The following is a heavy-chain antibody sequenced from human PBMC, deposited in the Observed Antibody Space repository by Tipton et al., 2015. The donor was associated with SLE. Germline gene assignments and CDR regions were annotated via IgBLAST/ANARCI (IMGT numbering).Heavy chain of an antibody. Sequence: SLRLSCAASGFIFSSYSMNWVRQTPGKGLEWVSSISTSSSYIYYADSVKGRFTISRDNAKNSLYLQMNTLRTEDTAVYYCARDHKEYLIAAGGRGNGFDLWGPGTMVSVSS. D-gene: IGHD6-13*01. CDR1: GFIFSSYS. V-gene: IGHV3-21*01. CDR3: ARDHKEYLIAAGGRGNGFDL. J-gene: IGHJ3*01. CDR2: ISTSSSYI.